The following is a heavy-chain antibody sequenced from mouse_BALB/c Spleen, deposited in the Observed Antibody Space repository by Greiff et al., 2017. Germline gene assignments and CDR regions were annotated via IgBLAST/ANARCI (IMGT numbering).Heavy chain of an antibody. CDR2: IWSGGST. V-gene: IGHV2-4-1*01. Sequence: VKLMESGPGLVQPSQSLSITCTVSGFSLTSYGVHWVRQSPGKGLEWLGVIWSGGSTDYNAAFISRLSISKNNSKNQVFFKMNSLQADDTAIYYCARNCGNRFYYFDYWGQGTTLTVSA. D-gene: IGHD2-1*01. J-gene: IGHJ2*01. CDR1: GFSLTSYG. CDR3: ARNCGNRFYYFDY.